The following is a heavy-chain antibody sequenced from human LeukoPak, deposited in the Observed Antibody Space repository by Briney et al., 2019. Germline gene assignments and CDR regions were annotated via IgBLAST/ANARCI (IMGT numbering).Heavy chain of an antibody. CDR2: ISSSSRHI. CDR1: GVTFSRYN. V-gene: IGHV3-21*01. Sequence: GGSLRLSCAGSGVTFSRYNMNWFRQAPGKGLERVSSISSSSRHIFYADSVKCRFTISRDNAKNSLFLQMISLRADDTAVYYCARDAQWLVPEGYYYYMDVWGKGTTVTVS. CDR3: ARDAQWLVPEGYYYYMDV. J-gene: IGHJ6*03. D-gene: IGHD6-19*01.